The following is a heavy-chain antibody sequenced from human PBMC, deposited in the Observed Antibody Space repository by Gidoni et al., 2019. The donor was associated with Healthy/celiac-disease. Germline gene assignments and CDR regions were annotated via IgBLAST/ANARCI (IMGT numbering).Heavy chain of an antibody. D-gene: IGHD2-2*01. CDR2: ISGSGGST. J-gene: IGHJ4*02. CDR3: AKDLWGIVVVPAAIFIH. Sequence: EVQLLESGGGLVQPGGSLRLSCAASGFTFSSYAMSLVRQAPGKGLEWVSAISGSGGSTYYADSVKGRFTIARDNSKNTLYLQMNSLRAEDTAVYYCAKDLWGIVVVPAAIFIHWGQGTLVTVSS. V-gene: IGHV3-23*01. CDR1: GFTFSSYA.